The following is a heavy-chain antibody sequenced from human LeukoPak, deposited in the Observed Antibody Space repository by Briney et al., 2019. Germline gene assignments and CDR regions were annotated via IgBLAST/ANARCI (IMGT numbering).Heavy chain of an antibody. J-gene: IGHJ4*02. Sequence: ASVKVSCKASELTFTSHYIHWVRQAPGQGLEWMGIISPIDASTSYAQKFQGRVTMTRDMSTSTVYMELSSLRSEDTAVYYCARTGLHDSSWYFDYWGQGTLVTVSS. V-gene: IGHV1-46*01. D-gene: IGHD6-13*01. CDR1: ELTFTSHY. CDR3: ARTGLHDSSWYFDY. CDR2: ISPIDAST.